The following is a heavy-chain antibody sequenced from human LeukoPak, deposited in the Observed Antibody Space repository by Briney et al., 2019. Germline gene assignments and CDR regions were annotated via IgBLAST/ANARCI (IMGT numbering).Heavy chain of an antibody. CDR2: IYYSGTT. J-gene: IGHJ4*02. CDR3: ARGSTGDKSNN. CDR1: GGSITSGGYY. V-gene: IGHV4-31*03. D-gene: IGHD7-27*01. Sequence: SETLSLTCTVSGGSITSGGYYWSWIRQLPGKGLEWIGYIYYSGTTSYNPSLKSRLTISLDTSENQFSLKLSSVTAADTAVYYCARGSTGDKSNNWGQGTLVTVSS.